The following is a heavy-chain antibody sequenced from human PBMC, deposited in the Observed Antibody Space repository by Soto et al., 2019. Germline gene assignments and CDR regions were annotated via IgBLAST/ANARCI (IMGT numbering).Heavy chain of an antibody. D-gene: IGHD3-10*01. CDR1: GGSISSGDYY. Sequence: TLSLTCTVSGGSISSGDYYWSWIRQPPGKGLEWIGYIYYSGSTYYNPSLKSRVTISVDTSKNQFSLQLNSVTPEDTAVYYCAREGWFGELLSFDYYGMDVWGQGTTVTVSS. J-gene: IGHJ6*02. CDR3: AREGWFGELLSFDYYGMDV. V-gene: IGHV4-30-4*01. CDR2: IYYSGST.